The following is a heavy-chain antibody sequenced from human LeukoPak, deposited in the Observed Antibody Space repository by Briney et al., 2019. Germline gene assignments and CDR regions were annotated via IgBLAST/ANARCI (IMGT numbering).Heavy chain of an antibody. CDR3: ARLGYSGYAYYMDV. Sequence: TASETLSLTRAVSGYSISSGYYWGWIRQPPGKGLEWIGSIYHSGSTYYNPSLKSRVTISVDTSKNQFSLKLSSVTAADTAVYYCARLGYSGYAYYMDVWGKGTTVTVSS. J-gene: IGHJ6*03. CDR1: GYSISSGYY. D-gene: IGHD5-12*01. V-gene: IGHV4-38-2*01. CDR2: IYHSGST.